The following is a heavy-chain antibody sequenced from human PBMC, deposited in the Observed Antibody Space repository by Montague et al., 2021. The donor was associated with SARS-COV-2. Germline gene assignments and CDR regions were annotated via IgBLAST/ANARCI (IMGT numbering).Heavy chain of an antibody. CDR3: ARTYYDILTGYYNGGAFDI. J-gene: IGHJ3*02. CDR2: IYYSGST. V-gene: IGHV4-59*08. D-gene: IGHD3-9*01. CDR1: GGSISSYY. Sequence: SETLSLTCTVSGGSISSYYWSWIRRPPGKGLEWIGYIYYSGSTNYNPSLKSRVTISVDTSKNQFSLKLSSVTAADTAVYYCARTYYDILTGYYNGGAFDIWGQGTMVTVSS.